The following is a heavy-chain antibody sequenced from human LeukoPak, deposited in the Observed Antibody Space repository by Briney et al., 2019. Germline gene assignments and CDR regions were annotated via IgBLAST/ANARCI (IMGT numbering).Heavy chain of an antibody. Sequence: PSETLSLTCAVSGGSISSSNWWSWVRQPPGKGLEWIGEIYHSGSTNYNPSLKSRVTISVDKSKNQFSLKLSSVTAADTAVYYCATREPGIAVAGLDYWGQRTLVTVSS. CDR3: ATREPGIAVAGLDY. J-gene: IGHJ4*02. V-gene: IGHV4-4*02. D-gene: IGHD6-19*01. CDR2: IYHSGST. CDR1: GGSISSSNW.